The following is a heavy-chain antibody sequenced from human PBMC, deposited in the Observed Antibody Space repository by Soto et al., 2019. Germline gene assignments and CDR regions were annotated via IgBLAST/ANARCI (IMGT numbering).Heavy chain of an antibody. D-gene: IGHD2-15*01. CDR1: GYTFVASY. J-gene: IGHJ5*02. V-gene: IGHV1-2*02. Sequence: QVLLVQSGAEVTEPGASVRVSCRASGYTFVASYVHWLRQTPGRGFEWMGWINPINGDTNYAQRFQGRVTMTRDTSINTVYLELSRLNSDDTATYYCARGTGIWQHLPTGNWYDPWGHGTLVTVAS. CDR2: INPINGDT. CDR3: ARGTGIWQHLPTGNWYDP.